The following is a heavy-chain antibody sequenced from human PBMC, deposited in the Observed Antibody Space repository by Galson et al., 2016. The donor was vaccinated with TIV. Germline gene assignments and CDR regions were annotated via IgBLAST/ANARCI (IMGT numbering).Heavy chain of an antibody. CDR3: ARGRSGYFDY. CDR2: IKQDGSER. D-gene: IGHD3-3*01. J-gene: IGHJ4*02. V-gene: IGHV3-7*03. CDR1: GFTFSSFW. Sequence: SLRLSCAAFGFTFSSFWMSWVRQAPGKGLEWVTNIKQDGSERYYVDSVKGRFIISRDNAKNSVYLQMNSLRVEDTAVYYCARGRSGYFDYWGRGTLVAVSS.